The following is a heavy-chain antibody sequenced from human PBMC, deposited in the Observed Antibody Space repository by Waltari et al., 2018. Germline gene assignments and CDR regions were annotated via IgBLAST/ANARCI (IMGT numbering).Heavy chain of an antibody. CDR3: ARVGATDLPYFYGMDV. V-gene: IGHV3-7*01. J-gene: IGHJ6*02. D-gene: IGHD1-26*01. CDR2: IKQDGSEK. Sequence: EMQLLESGGDLVQPGGSLRLSCGASGITFGAYWMTWVRQDPGKGMEWWANIKQDGSEKNYMDSVKGRFTISRDNAKKSLYLEMNNLRVEDTAVYYCARVGATDLPYFYGMDVWGQGTTVTVSS. CDR1: GITFGAYW.